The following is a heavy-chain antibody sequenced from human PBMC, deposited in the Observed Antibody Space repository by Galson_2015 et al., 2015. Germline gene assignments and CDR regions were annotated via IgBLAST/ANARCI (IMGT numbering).Heavy chain of an antibody. CDR1: RFTFSTYG. CDR2: IRYDGSDK. Sequence: SLRLSCAASRFTFSTYGMRWVRQAPGKGLEWVAVIRYDGSDKDYADSVKGRFTISRDNSKNTVSLQMNSLKAEDTAVYYCATDQYYYGSGNYYNPEYWGQGTLVTVSS. V-gene: IGHV3-33*01. D-gene: IGHD3-10*01. CDR3: ATDQYYYGSGNYYNPEY. J-gene: IGHJ4*02.